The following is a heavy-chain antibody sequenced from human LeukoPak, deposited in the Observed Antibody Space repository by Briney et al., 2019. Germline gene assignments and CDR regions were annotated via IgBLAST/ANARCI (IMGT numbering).Heavy chain of an antibody. CDR2: IKSKTDGCTT. CDR3: TTEAYDYGDYDYYYYMDV. Sequence: AXMSXVRQAPGKGMEXVGRIKSKTDGCTTDYAAPVKGRFTISRDDSKNTLYLQMNSLKTEDTAVYYCTTEAYDYGDYDYYYYMDVWGKGTTVTVSS. D-gene: IGHD4-17*01. CDR1: AX. V-gene: IGHV3-15*01. J-gene: IGHJ6*03.